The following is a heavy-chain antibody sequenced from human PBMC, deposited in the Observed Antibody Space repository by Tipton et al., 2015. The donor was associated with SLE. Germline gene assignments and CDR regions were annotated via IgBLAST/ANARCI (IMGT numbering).Heavy chain of an antibody. CDR1: GGTFSSYA. J-gene: IGHJ3*02. CDR3: ANSNHVDDAFDI. Sequence: QLVQSGAEVKKPGSSVKVSCKASGGTFSSYAISWVRQAPGQGLEWMGGIIPIFGTANYAQKLQGRVTMTTDTSTSTAYMELRSLRSDDTAVYYCANSNHVDDAFDIWGQGTMVTVSS. V-gene: IGHV1-69*06. D-gene: IGHD2-15*01. CDR2: IIPIFGTA.